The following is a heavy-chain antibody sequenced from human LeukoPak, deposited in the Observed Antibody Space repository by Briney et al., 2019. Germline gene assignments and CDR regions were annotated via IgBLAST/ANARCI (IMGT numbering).Heavy chain of an antibody. CDR1: GFTFSSYT. D-gene: IGHD7-27*01. CDR3: AKDGGLWVSAHWGDS. J-gene: IGHJ4*02. CDR2: ITTSDGNT. Sequence: GGSLRLSCAASGFTFSSYTMSWVRQAPGKGLEWVSTITTSDGNTYYADAVKGRFTVSRDNSKNTLFLQMNSLRAEDTAVYYCAKDGGLWVSAHWGDSWGRGTLVTVSS. V-gene: IGHV3-23*01.